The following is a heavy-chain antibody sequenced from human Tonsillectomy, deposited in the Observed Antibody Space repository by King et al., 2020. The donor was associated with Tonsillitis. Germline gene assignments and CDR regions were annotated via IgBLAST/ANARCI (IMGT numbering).Heavy chain of an antibody. CDR1: GGSISSSSYY. Sequence: QLQESGPGLVKPSETLSLTCTVSGGSISSSSYYWGWIRQPPGKGLEWIGSIYYSGSTYYNPSLKSRVTISVDTSKNQFSLKLSSVTAADPAVYYCARHLIYSNGYYSWFDPWGQGTLVTVSS. D-gene: IGHD3-22*01. V-gene: IGHV4-39*01. CDR3: ARHLIYSNGYYSWFDP. CDR2: IYYSGST. J-gene: IGHJ5*02.